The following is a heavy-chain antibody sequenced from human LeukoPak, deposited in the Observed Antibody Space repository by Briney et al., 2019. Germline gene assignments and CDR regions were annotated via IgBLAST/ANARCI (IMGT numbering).Heavy chain of an antibody. CDR3: ARDGHSSWDFDY. Sequence: GGSLRLSCAASGFTFSFYSMNWVRQAPGKGLEWVSSISSDSRYIYYADSVKGRFTISRDNAKNSLYLQMNSLRAEDTAVYYCARDGHSSWDFDYWGQGTLVTVSS. J-gene: IGHJ4*02. CDR1: GFTFSFYS. D-gene: IGHD2-2*01. CDR2: ISSDSRYI. V-gene: IGHV3-21*01.